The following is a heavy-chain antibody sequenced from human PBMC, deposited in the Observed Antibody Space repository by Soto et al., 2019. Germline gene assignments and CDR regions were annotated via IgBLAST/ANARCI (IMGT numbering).Heavy chain of an antibody. J-gene: IGHJ4*02. CDR1: GFSVSANY. CDR3: ARASSRWGSDADH. CDR2: IYSGGSA. D-gene: IGHD3-16*01. Sequence: EVHLVESGGGLIQPGGSLRLSCAPSGFSVSANYMSWVRQAPGRGLECVSSIYSGGSAVYADSLKGRFTITRDNSKNTPYLQMNSLTAEDTAFYYCARASSRWGSDADHWGQGTLVTVSP. V-gene: IGHV3-53*01.